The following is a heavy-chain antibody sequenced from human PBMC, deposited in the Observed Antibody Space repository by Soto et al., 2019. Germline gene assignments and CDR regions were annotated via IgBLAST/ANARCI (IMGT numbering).Heavy chain of an antibody. CDR3: ARRDDSSGYLFDY. CDR2: IYYSGST. Sequence: NPSETLSLTCTVSGGSISSSSYYWGWIRQPPGKGLEWIGSIYYSGSTYYNPSLKSRVTISVDTSKNQFSLKLSSVTAADTAVYYCARRDDSSGYLFDYWGQGTLVTV. D-gene: IGHD3-22*01. CDR1: GGSISSSSYY. V-gene: IGHV4-39*01. J-gene: IGHJ4*02.